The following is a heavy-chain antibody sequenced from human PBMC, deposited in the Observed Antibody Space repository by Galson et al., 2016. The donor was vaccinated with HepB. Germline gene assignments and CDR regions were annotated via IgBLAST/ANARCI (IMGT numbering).Heavy chain of an antibody. D-gene: IGHD4-23*01. V-gene: IGHV3-66*02. CDR1: GFTVSSHY. J-gene: IGHJ6*04. CDR2: IYSGGTT. CDR3: ARDELRYGMDV. Sequence: SLRLSCAVSGFTVSSHYMSWVRQALGKGLEWVSVIYSGGTTDYAVSVKGRFTISRDESKNTLYLQMNSLRGDDTAVYFCARDELRYGMDVWAKGPRSPCLQ.